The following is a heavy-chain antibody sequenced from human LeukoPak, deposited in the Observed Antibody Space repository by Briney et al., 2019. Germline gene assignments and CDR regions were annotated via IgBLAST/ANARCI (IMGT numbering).Heavy chain of an antibody. CDR1: GFTFSASA. CDR3: AKREATSRDD. Sequence: PGGSLRLSCAASGFTFSASAMSWVRQAPGKGLEWVASISDSGGSTYYADSVKGRFTISRDNSKHTLYLQMNSLRADDTAVYYCAKREATSRDDWGQGTLVTVS. J-gene: IGHJ4*02. D-gene: IGHD1-26*01. CDR2: ISDSGGST. V-gene: IGHV3-23*01.